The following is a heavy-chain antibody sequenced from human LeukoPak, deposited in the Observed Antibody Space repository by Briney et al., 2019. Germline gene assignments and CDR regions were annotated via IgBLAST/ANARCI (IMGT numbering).Heavy chain of an antibody. J-gene: IGHJ4*02. D-gene: IGHD6-13*01. CDR1: GYTFTGCY. V-gene: IGHV1-2*04. CDR3: ARGFGYSSSWYKPESFDY. CDR2: INPNSGGT. Sequence: ASVKVSCKASGYTFTGCYMHWVRQAPGQGLEWMGWINPNSGGTNYAQRFQGWVTMTRDTSISTAYMELSRLRSDDTAVYYCARGFGYSSSWYKPESFDYWGQGTLVTVSS.